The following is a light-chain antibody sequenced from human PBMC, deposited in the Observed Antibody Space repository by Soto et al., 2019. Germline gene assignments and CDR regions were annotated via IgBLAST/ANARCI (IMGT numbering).Light chain of an antibody. V-gene: IGLV2-23*02. Sequence: QSALTQPASVSGSPGQSITISCTGTSSDVGSYNRVSWYQKHPGKAPTLIIYEVNKRPSGVSNRFSGSKSGNTASLTISGLQAEDEADYYCYSSVGGPIWVFGGGTKLTVL. CDR2: EVN. CDR3: YSSVGGPIWV. CDR1: SSDVGSYNR. J-gene: IGLJ3*02.